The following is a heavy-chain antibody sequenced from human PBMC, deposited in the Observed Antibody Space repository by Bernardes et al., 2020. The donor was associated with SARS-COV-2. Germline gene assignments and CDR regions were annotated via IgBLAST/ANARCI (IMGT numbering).Heavy chain of an antibody. J-gene: IGHJ4*02. CDR2: ISSSGGST. D-gene: IGHD1-26*01. Sequence: GGSLRLSCAASGFTFSSYAMSWVRQAPGKGLEWVAAISSSGGSTYYADSVKGRFTISRDNSKNTLYLQMNSRRAEDTAVYYCAKDILKPAQVGADSWGQGTLVTVSS. V-gene: IGHV3-23*01. CDR1: GFTFSSYA. CDR3: AKDILKPAQVGADS.